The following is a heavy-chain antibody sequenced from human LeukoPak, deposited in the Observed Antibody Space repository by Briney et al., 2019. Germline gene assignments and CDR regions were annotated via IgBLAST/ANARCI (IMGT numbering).Heavy chain of an antibody. CDR2: INSDGSST. J-gene: IGHJ4*02. Sequence: GGSLRLSCAASGFTFSSYWMHWVRQAPGKGLVWVSRINSDGSSTSYADPVKGRFTISRDNAKNTLYLQMNSLRAEDTAVYYCARAGIAVAGYYFDYWGQGTLVTVSS. D-gene: IGHD6-19*01. CDR1: GFTFSSYW. CDR3: ARAGIAVAGYYFDY. V-gene: IGHV3-74*01.